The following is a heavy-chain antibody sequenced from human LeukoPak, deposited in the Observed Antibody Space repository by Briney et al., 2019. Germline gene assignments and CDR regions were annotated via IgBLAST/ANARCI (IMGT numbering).Heavy chain of an antibody. V-gene: IGHV4-59*01. CDR2: IYYSGTT. Sequence: SETLSLTCTVSGGSISSYYWSWIRQPPGKGLEWIGYIYYSGTTNYNPSLKSRVTISVDTSKNQFSLKLSSVTAADTAVYYCARGVVIAPQTFDYWGQGTLVTVSS. CDR3: ARGVVIAPQTFDY. J-gene: IGHJ4*02. D-gene: IGHD2-21*01. CDR1: GGSISSYY.